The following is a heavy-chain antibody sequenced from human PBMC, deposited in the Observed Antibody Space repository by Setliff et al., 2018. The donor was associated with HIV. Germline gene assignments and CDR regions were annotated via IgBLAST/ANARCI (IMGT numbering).Heavy chain of an antibody. J-gene: IGHJ4*02. CDR3: ARGKTWLRFLDY. CDR2: INTHSGYT. V-gene: IGHV1-18*01. D-gene: IGHD5-12*01. Sequence: ASVKVSCKASGYTFNNYGISWVRQAPGQGLEWMGWINTHSGYTNYAQNVQGRVTVTMHTSTSTAYMELRSLKYDDTAVYYCARGKTWLRFLDYWGQGTLVTAPQ. CDR1: GYTFNNYG.